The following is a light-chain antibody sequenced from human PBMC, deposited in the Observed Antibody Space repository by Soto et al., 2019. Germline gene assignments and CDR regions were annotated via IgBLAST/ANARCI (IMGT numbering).Light chain of an antibody. V-gene: IGKV3-15*01. CDR1: QTIDNT. CDR3: QHYNYWPYT. CDR2: DVS. J-gene: IGKJ2*01. Sequence: EIVMTQSPATLSLSPGERATLSCRASQTIDNTLAWYQRKPGQAPRLLIYDVSTRATGVPARFSGSGSGTDFTLTICSLQSEDFAVYYCQHYNYWPYTFGQGTKVDIK.